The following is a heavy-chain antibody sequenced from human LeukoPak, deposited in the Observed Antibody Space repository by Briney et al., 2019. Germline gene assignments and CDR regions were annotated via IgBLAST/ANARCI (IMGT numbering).Heavy chain of an antibody. Sequence: PGGSLRLSCAASGFTFSDYWMSWVRQSPGKGLEWVANIKHDGSEKYYVDSVKGRLTISRDNAKNSLYLQMNSLRAEDTAVYSCARDSLRYCSGDSCYYNYWGQGTLVTVSS. CDR2: IKHDGSEK. V-gene: IGHV3-7*01. D-gene: IGHD2-15*01. CDR3: ARDSLRYCSGDSCYYNY. J-gene: IGHJ4*02. CDR1: GFTFSDYW.